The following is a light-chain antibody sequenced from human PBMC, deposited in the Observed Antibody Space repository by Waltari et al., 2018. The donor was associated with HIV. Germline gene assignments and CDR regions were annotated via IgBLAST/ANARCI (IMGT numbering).Light chain of an antibody. V-gene: IGLV3-21*02. CDR2: DDS. CDR1: NIGCQS. J-gene: IGLJ2*01. CDR3: QVWHSNSDHVV. Sequence: SYVLTQQPSVSVAPGQTARITCEGNNIGCQSAHWYQQRPGQAPPLVVHDDSDRPSGIPERFSGSNSGNTATLTISRVEAGDEADYYCQVWHSNSDHVVFGGGTKLTVL.